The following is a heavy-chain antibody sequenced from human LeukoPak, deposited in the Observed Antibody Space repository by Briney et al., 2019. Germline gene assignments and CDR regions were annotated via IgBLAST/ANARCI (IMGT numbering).Heavy chain of an antibody. Sequence: KPSETLSLTCTVSGGSISSYYWSWIRQPPGKGLEWIGYIYYSGSTNYNPSLKSRVTISVDTSKNQFSLKLSSVTAADTAVYYCARARQWLDAFDIWGQGTMVTVYS. J-gene: IGHJ3*02. CDR1: GGSISSYY. CDR2: IYYSGST. CDR3: ARARQWLDAFDI. V-gene: IGHV4-59*01. D-gene: IGHD6-19*01.